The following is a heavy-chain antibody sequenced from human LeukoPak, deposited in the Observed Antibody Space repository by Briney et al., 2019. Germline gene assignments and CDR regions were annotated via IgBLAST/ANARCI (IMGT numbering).Heavy chain of an antibody. CDR1: GFTVSSNY. D-gene: IGHD3-22*01. V-gene: IGHV3-74*03. Sequence: GGSLRLSCAASGFTVSSNYMSWVRQAPGKGLVWVSRINNGGSRTMYADSVKGRFTISRDNARNTLYLQMNSLRAEDTAIYYCATGGSDSSDYFFGFYWGQGTLVTVSS. CDR3: ATGGSDSSDYFFGFY. CDR2: INNGGSRT. J-gene: IGHJ4*02.